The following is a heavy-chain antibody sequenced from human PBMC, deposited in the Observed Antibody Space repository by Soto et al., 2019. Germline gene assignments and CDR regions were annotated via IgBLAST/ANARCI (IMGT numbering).Heavy chain of an antibody. J-gene: IGHJ4*02. V-gene: IGHV3-23*01. CDR1: GFTFSSYA. CDR2: ISGSGGST. D-gene: IGHD5-18*01. Sequence: EVQLLESGGGLVQPGGSLRLSCAASGFTFSSYAMSWVRQAPGKGLEWVSAISGSGGSTYYADSVKGRFTISRDNSKNTLYLQMNSRRAEDTAVYYCAKAPNRGYSYGRDYWGQGTLVSVSS. CDR3: AKAPNRGYSYGRDY.